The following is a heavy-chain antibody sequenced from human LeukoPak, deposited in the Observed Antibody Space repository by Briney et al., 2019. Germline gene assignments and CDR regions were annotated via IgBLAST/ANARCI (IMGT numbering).Heavy chain of an antibody. CDR1: GYTFTGYH. CDR3: FSSSWFSPSG. CDR2: MNPNSGNT. Sequence: ASVKVSCKASGYTFTGYHMHWVRQAPGQGLEWMGWMNPNSGNTGYAQKFQGRVTMTRNTSISTAYMELSSLRSEDTAVYYCFSSSWFSPSGWGQGTLVTVSS. V-gene: IGHV1-8*02. J-gene: IGHJ4*02. D-gene: IGHD6-13*01.